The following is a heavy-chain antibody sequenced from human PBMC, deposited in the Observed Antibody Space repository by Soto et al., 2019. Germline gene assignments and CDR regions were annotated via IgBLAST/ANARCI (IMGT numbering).Heavy chain of an antibody. CDR3: ATGGDFWVRSHDF. Sequence: GGSLRLSCAASGFTFASYAMSWVRQAPGKGLEWVSAISASGATTYSADSVKGRFTISRDDSKNTLYLQMNSLRADDTAVYYCATGGDFWVRSHDFWGRGTLVTVSS. J-gene: IGHJ4*02. CDR1: GFTFASYA. V-gene: IGHV3-23*01. D-gene: IGHD3-3*01. CDR2: ISASGATT.